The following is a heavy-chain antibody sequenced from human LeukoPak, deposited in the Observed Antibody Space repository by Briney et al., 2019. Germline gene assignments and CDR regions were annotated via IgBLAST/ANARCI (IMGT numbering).Heavy chain of an antibody. CDR2: IYHSGST. J-gene: IGHJ6*03. CDR1: GGSISSVGYY. V-gene: IGHV4-30-2*01. Sequence: SQTLSLTCTVSGGSISSVGYYWSWIRQPPGKGLEWIVYIYHSGSTYYNPSLKSRVTISVDRSKNQFSLKLSSVTAADTAVYYCARISVYYGSGSYYKGYYYYMDVWGKGTTVTVSS. CDR3: ARISVYYGSGSYYKGYYYYMDV. D-gene: IGHD3-10*01.